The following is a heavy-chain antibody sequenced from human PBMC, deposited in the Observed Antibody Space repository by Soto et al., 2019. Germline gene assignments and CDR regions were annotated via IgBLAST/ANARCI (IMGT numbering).Heavy chain of an antibody. CDR3: ARASYGSERKWPRYYYYYYMDV. CDR1: SGSISNYY. V-gene: IGHV4-59*01. J-gene: IGHJ6*03. CDR2: IYHSGST. Sequence: SETLSLTCSVSSGSISNYYWSWIRQPPGKGLEWIGYIYHSGSTNYNPSLKSRVTISVDTSKNQFSLKLSSVTAADTAAYYCARASYGSERKWPRYYYYYYMDVWGKGTTVTVSS. D-gene: IGHD3-10*01.